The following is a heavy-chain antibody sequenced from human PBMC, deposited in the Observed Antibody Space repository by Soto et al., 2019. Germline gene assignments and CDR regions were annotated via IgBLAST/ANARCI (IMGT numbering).Heavy chain of an antibody. CDR2: IYATGTT. D-gene: IGHD1-1*01. V-gene: IGHV4-4*07. J-gene: IGHJ5*02. CDR1: GASISGFY. Sequence: PETLSLTCTVSGASISGFYWSWIRKSAGKGLEWIGRIYATGTTDYNPSLKSRVMMSVDTSKKQFSLKLRSVTAADTAVYYCVRDGTKTLRDWFDPWGQGIAVTVSS. CDR3: VRDGTKTLRDWFDP.